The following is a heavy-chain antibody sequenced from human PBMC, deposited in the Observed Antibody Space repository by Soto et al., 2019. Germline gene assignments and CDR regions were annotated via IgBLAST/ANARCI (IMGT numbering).Heavy chain of an antibody. CDR3: ARSGYSYGYVAFDI. D-gene: IGHD5-18*01. J-gene: IGHJ3*02. CDR1: GYTFTGYY. V-gene: IGHV1-2*04. Sequence: ASVKLSCKASGYTFTGYYMHWVRQAPGQGLEWMGWINPNSGGTNYAQKFQGWVTMTRDTSISTAYMELSRLRSDDTAVYYCARSGYSYGYVAFDIWGQGTMVTVSS. CDR2: INPNSGGT.